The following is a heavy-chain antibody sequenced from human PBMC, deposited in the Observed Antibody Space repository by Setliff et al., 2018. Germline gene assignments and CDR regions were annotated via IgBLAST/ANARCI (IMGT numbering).Heavy chain of an antibody. V-gene: IGHV4-34*01. Sequence: LSLTCAVYGGSFSGNYWSWIRQPPGKGLEWIGEINHSGSTNHNPSLKSRVTISVDTSKNQFSLNLSSVTAEDTAVYYCARDANIVVVHNPYYFDFWGQGTLVTVSS. CDR2: INHSGST. J-gene: IGHJ4*02. CDR1: GGSFSGNY. CDR3: ARDANIVVVHNPYYFDF. D-gene: IGHD3-22*01.